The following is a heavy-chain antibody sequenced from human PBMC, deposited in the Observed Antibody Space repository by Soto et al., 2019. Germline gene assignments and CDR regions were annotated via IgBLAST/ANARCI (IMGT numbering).Heavy chain of an antibody. CDR3: AREVDAYDSSGYYHTPPYFDY. Sequence: GGSLRLSCAASGFTFSSYAMHWVRQAPGKWLEWVAVISYDGSNKYYADSVKGRFTISRDNSKNTLYLQMNSLRAEDTAVYYCAREVDAYDSSGYYHTPPYFDYWGQGXLVTVYS. CDR1: GFTFSSYA. CDR2: ISYDGSNK. J-gene: IGHJ4*02. D-gene: IGHD3-22*01. V-gene: IGHV3-30-3*01.